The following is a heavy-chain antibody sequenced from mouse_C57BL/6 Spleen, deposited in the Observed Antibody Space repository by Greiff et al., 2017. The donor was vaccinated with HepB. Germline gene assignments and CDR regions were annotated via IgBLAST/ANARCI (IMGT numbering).Heavy chain of an antibody. Sequence: QVQLQQPGTELVKPGASVKLSCKASGYTFTSYWMHWVKQRPGQGLEWIGNINPSNGGTNYNEKFKSKATLTVDKSSSTAYMQLISLTSEDSAVYYCARPIYYDYDDVFDYWGQGTTLTVSS. V-gene: IGHV1-53*01. CDR2: INPSNGGT. J-gene: IGHJ2*01. CDR1: GYTFTSYW. D-gene: IGHD2-4*01. CDR3: ARPIYYDYDDVFDY.